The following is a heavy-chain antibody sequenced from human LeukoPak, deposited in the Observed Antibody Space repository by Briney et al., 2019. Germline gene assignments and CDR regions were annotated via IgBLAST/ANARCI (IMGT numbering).Heavy chain of an antibody. J-gene: IGHJ4*02. CDR2: ISWNSGNV. CDR1: GFTFDDYA. CDR3: ARATGYSSGSVDY. Sequence: GGSLRLSCVASGFTFDDYAMQWVRHGPGKGLEWVSGISWNSGNVGYADAVEGRFTISRDNVKNSLYLQMNSLRAEDMAFYYCARATGYSSGSVDYWGQGTLVTVFS. V-gene: IGHV3-9*03. D-gene: IGHD5-18*01.